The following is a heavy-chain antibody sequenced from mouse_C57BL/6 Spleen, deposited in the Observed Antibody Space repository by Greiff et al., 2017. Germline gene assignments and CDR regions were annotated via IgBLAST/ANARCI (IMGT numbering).Heavy chain of an antibody. V-gene: IGHV1-52*01. J-gene: IGHJ2*01. CDR2: IDPSDSET. CDR1: GYTFTSYW. CDR3: ARGWTTDPYYFDY. Sequence: QVQLQQPGAELVRPGSSVKLSCKASGYTFTSYWMHWVKQRPIQGLEWIGNIDPSDSETHYNQKFKDKATLTVDKSSSTAYMQLSSLTSEDSAVYYCARGWTTDPYYFDYWGQGTTLTVSS. D-gene: IGHD1-1*01.